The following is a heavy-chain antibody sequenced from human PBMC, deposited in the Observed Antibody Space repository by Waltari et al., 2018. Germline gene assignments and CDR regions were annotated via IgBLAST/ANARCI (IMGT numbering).Heavy chain of an antibody. V-gene: IGHV3-23*01. D-gene: IGHD2-21*02. CDR1: GFTFSSYG. CDR3: AKGGVVTAWDEY. J-gene: IGHJ4*02. Sequence: EVQLLESGGGLVQTGGSLRLSCAASGFTFSSYGMSWVRQAPGKGPEWVSAISGGSDYIYYADSVRGRFTISRDNSKNTLYLQMSSLKAEDTAVYYCAKGGVVTAWDEYWGQGTLVTVSS. CDR2: ISGGSDYI.